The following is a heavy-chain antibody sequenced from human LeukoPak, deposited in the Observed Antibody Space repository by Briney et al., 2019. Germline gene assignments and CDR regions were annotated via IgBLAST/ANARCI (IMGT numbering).Heavy chain of an antibody. Sequence: PGGSLRLSCAASGFTFSRYSMNWVRQAPGKGLEWVSSISTSSSYIYYADSVKGRFTIYRDNAKNSLYLQMNSLRAEDTAVYYCARRAGAYSHPYDYWGQGTLVTVSS. J-gene: IGHJ4*02. CDR2: ISTSSSYI. D-gene: IGHD4/OR15-4a*01. CDR3: ARRAGAYSHPYDY. V-gene: IGHV3-21*04. CDR1: GFTFSRYS.